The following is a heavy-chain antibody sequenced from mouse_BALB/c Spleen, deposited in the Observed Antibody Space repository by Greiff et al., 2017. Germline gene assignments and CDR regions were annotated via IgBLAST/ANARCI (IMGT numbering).Heavy chain of an antibody. CDR1: GFNIKDYY. J-gene: IGHJ2*01. CDR3: ARGEYGYDFDY. V-gene: IGHV14-1*02. Sequence: EVKLQESGAELVRPGALVKLSCKASGFNIKDYYMHWVKQRPEQGLEWIGWIDPENGNTIYDPKFQGKASITADTSSNTAYLQLSSLTSEDTAVYYCARGEYGYDFDYWGQGTTLTVSS. CDR2: IDPENGNT. D-gene: IGHD2-2*01.